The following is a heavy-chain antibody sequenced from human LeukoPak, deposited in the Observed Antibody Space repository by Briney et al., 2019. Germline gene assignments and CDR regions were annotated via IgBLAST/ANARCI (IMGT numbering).Heavy chain of an antibody. CDR1: GYSFTNYW. D-gene: IGHD4-17*01. V-gene: IGHV5-51*01. J-gene: IGHJ4*02. CDR3: ARVPDYGDLFDY. Sequence: GESLKISCKGSGYSFTNYWIGRVRQMPGKGLEWMGIIYPGDSDTRYSPSFQGQVTISVDKSISTAYLQWNSLKASDTAMYYCARVPDYGDLFDYWGQGILVTVSS. CDR2: IYPGDSDT.